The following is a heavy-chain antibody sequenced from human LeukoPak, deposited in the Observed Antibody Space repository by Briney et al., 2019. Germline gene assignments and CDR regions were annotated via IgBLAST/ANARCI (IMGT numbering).Heavy chain of an antibody. V-gene: IGHV1-69*13. Sequence: GASVKVSCKASGGTFSSYAISWVRQAPGQGLEWMGGIIPIFGTANYAQKFQGRVTITADESTSTAYMELSSLRSEDTVVYYCARVRGYSSGWYERFGMDVWGQGTTVTVSS. CDR2: IIPIFGTA. CDR1: GGTFSSYA. D-gene: IGHD6-19*01. J-gene: IGHJ6*02. CDR3: ARVRGYSSGWYERFGMDV.